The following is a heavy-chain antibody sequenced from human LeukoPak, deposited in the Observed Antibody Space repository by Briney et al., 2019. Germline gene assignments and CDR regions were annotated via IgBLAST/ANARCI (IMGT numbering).Heavy chain of an antibody. D-gene: IGHD5-18*01. J-gene: IGHJ3*02. CDR1: GYTFTSYG. CDR3: ARPEETAAPNAFDI. CDR2: IIPIFGTA. V-gene: IGHV1-69*13. Sequence: VASVKVSCKASGYTFTSYGISWVRQAPGQGLEWMGGIIPIFGTANYAQKFQGRVTITADESTSTAYMELSSLRSEDTAVYYCARPEETAAPNAFDIWGQGTMVTVSS.